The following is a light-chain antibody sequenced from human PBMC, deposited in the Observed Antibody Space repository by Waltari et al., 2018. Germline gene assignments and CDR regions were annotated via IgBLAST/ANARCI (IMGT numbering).Light chain of an antibody. Sequence: QSSLTQPASLSGYPGQSITISCTGSTSDVGGNKFIPWYQQPPGKPPKLIIYDYTDRPSGVSDRFSGSMSANTASLTISGLLADGEALYFCSSSSTTGTLVLFGGGTKLTVL. CDR1: TSDVGGNKF. V-gene: IGLV2-14*03. CDR3: SSSSTTGTLVL. J-gene: IGLJ2*01. CDR2: DYT.